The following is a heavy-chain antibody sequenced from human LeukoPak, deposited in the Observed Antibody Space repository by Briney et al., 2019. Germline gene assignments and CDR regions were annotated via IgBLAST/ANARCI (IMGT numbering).Heavy chain of an antibody. V-gene: IGHV4-59*01. CDR3: ARRPANWFDP. CDR1: GGSISNYY. Sequence: PSETLSLTCTVSGGSISNYYWSWIRQPPGKGLEWIGYIYYSGNTNYNPSLKSRVTISVDTSKNQFFLKVRSVTAADTAVYYCARRPANWFDPWGQGTLVTVSS. CDR2: IYYSGNT. J-gene: IGHJ5*02.